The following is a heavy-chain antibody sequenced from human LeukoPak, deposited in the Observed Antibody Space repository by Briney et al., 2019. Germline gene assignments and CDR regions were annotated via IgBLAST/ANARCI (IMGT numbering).Heavy chain of an antibody. J-gene: IGHJ4*02. Sequence: GRSLRLSCAASGFTFSGYAMSWVRQAPGKGLEWVSVISGSGSSTYHADSVKGRFTISRDNSKNTLYLQMNSLRAEDTAVYYCARGDTPTYCSTATCYLLDYWGQGTLVTVSS. V-gene: IGHV3-23*01. CDR1: GFTFSGYA. CDR2: ISGSGSST. D-gene: IGHD2-2*01. CDR3: ARGDTPTYCSTATCYLLDY.